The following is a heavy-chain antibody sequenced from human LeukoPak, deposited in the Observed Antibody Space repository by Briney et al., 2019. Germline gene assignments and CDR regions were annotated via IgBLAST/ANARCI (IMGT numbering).Heavy chain of an antibody. CDR3: AKDINDRSGIVDY. CDR2: ISYDGNNK. D-gene: IGHD3-22*01. Sequence: PGRSLRLSCAASGFTFSSYGMHWVRQAPGKGLEWVTVISYDGNNKFYVDSVKGRFTISRDNSKNTLYLQMNSLRAEDTAVYYCAKDINDRSGIVDYWGQGTLVTVSS. V-gene: IGHV3-30*18. CDR1: GFTFSSYG. J-gene: IGHJ4*02.